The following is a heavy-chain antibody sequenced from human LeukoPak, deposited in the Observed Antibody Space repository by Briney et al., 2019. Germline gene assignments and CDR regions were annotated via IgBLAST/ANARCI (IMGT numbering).Heavy chain of an antibody. CDR1: GFTVSRNY. CDR2: IYSDGRI. D-gene: IGHD3-22*01. Sequence: GGSLRLSCAASGFTVSRNYMNGVRQAPGKGLEGVSIIYSDGRIYYADSVKGRFTISRDNSKNTVHLQMNSLRADDTAVYYCARVKRLLPNDAFDMWGQGTMVTVSS. J-gene: IGHJ3*02. V-gene: IGHV3-66*01. CDR3: ARVKRLLPNDAFDM.